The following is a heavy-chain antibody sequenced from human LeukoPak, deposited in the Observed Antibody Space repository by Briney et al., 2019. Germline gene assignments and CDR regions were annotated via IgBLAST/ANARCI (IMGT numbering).Heavy chain of an antibody. CDR3: ARAVVPAAIRIGFDP. CDR1: RFTFCTYW. V-gene: IGHV3-7*01. D-gene: IGHD2-2*02. Sequence: GGSLRLSCAASRFTFCTYWMSWVRQAPGKGLEWVANIKQDGSESYYVDSVKGRFTISRDNAKNSLYLQMNSLRAEDTAVYYCARAVVPAAIRIGFDPWGQGTLVTVSS. CDR2: IKQDGSES. J-gene: IGHJ5*02.